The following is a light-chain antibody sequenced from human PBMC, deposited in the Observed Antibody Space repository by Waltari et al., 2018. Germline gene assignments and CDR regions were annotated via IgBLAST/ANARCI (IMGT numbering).Light chain of an antibody. CDR3: QQYDGSVVT. V-gene: IGKV3-20*01. CDR1: QIITGSW. J-gene: IGKJ4*01. Sequence: IVLTQSPGTLFFFPGKSVILSCRASQIITGSWLTWYRQKPGQAPRLLIYGASTRAPCIPDRFSGGGSGADFTLTISRLEPEDSAVYYCQQYDGSVVTFGGGTKVEIK. CDR2: GAS.